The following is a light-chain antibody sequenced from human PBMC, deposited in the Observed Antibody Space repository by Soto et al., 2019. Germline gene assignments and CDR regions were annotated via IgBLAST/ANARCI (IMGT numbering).Light chain of an antibody. J-gene: IGKJ1*01. V-gene: IGKV3-15*01. CDR1: QNIGSN. Sequence: EIVLTQSPATLSVSPGESATLSCRASQNIGSNLAWYRHKPGQAPRLLISGAYTRATGVPARFSGSGSGTEFALTSSSLQSEDFAVYFCQQYNSGPQTFGQGTKVEIK. CDR2: GAY. CDR3: QQYNSGPQT.